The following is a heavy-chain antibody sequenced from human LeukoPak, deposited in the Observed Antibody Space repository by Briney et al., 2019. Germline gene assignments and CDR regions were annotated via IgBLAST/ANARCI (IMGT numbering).Heavy chain of an antibody. D-gene: IGHD3-3*01. Sequence: GGSLRLSCAASGFTFSSYSMNWVRQAPGKGLEWVSYISSSSSTIYYADSVKGRFTISRDNSKNTLYLRMNSLRAEDTAVYYCARVGSEYYDFWSGSSYYYYYMDVWGKGTTVTVSS. CDR1: GFTFSSYS. CDR2: ISSSSSTI. V-gene: IGHV3-48*01. CDR3: ARVGSEYYDFWSGSSYYYYYMDV. J-gene: IGHJ6*03.